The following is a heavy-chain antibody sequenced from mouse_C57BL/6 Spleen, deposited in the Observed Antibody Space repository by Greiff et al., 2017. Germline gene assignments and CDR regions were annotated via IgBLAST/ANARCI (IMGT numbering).Heavy chain of an antibody. CDR3: TRREDEYFGV. CDR1: GYTFTDYE. CDR2: IDPETGGT. V-gene: IGHV1-15*01. J-gene: IGHJ1*03. Sequence: VKVVESGAELVRPGASVTLSCKASGYTFTDYEMHWVKQTPVHGLEWIGAIDPETGGTAYNQKFKGKAILTADKSSSTAYMELRSLTSEDSAVYYCTRREDEYFGVWGTGTTVTVSS.